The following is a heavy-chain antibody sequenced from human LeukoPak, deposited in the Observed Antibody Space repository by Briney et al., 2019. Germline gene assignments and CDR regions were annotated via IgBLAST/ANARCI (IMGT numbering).Heavy chain of an antibody. J-gene: IGHJ4*02. CDR1: GFTFYDYA. CDR3: AKGLASSSWYGYDY. V-gene: IGHV3-43D*03. Sequence: GGSLRLSCAASGFTFYDYAMHWVRQAPGKGLEWVSLISWDGGSTYYADSVKGRFTISRDNSKNSLYLQMNSLRAEDTALYYCAKGLASSSWYGYDYWGQGTLVTVSS. D-gene: IGHD6-13*01. CDR2: ISWDGGST.